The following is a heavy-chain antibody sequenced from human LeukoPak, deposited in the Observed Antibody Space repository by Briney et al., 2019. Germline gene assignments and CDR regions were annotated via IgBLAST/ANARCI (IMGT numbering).Heavy chain of an antibody. D-gene: IGHD2-15*01. J-gene: IGHJ4*02. V-gene: IGHV3-23*01. Sequence: GGSLRLSCAASGFTVSSNYMSWVRQAPGKGLEWVSAISGSGGSTYYADSVKGRFTISRDNSKNTLYLQMNSLRAEDTAVYYCAKETYYCSGGSCYSGYFDYWGQGTLVTVSS. CDR3: AKETYYCSGGSCYSGYFDY. CDR2: ISGSGGST. CDR1: GFTVSSNY.